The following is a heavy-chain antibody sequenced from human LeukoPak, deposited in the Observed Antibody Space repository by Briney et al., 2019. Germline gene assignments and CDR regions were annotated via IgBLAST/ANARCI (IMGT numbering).Heavy chain of an antibody. CDR3: ARVLRFLESWFAP. CDR2: INPSGGST. V-gene: IGHV1-46*03. CDR1: GYTFTSYY. J-gene: IGHJ5*02. D-gene: IGHD3-3*01. Sequence: ASVKVSCKASGYTFTSYYMHWVRQAPGQGLEWMGIINPSGGSTSYAQKFQGRVTMTRDTSTSTVYMELNSLRSEDTAVYYCARVLRFLESWFAPWGQGTLVTVSS.